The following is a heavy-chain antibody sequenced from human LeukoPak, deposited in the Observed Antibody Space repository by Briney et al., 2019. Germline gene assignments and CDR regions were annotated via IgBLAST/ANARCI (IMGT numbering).Heavy chain of an antibody. CDR1: GFTFSSYA. D-gene: IGHD3-22*01. CDR3: TRSSYDSSGLFDY. V-gene: IGHV3-23*01. CDR2: ISGSGGST. J-gene: IGHJ4*02. Sequence: GGSLRLSCAASGFTFSSYAMSWVRQAPGKGLEWVSAISGSGGSTYYADSVKGRFTNSRDNSKNTLYLQMNSLRAEDTAVYYCTRSSYDSSGLFDYWGQGTLVTVSS.